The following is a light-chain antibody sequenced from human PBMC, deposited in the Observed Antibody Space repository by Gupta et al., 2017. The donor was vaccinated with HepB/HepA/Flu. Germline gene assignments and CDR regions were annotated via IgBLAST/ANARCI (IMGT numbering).Light chain of an antibody. CDR3: QQSYTSPRT. J-gene: IGKJ4*02. CDR2: AAS. V-gene: IGKV1-39*01. Sequence: DIQLTQSPSSLSASVGDRVTITCRASQSIKRFLNWYQQKPGKAPGLLIYAASNLQSGVPSRFSSSGSGTDFTLTINSLEPEDFATYYCQQSYTSPRTFGGGTKVEIK. CDR1: QSIKRF.